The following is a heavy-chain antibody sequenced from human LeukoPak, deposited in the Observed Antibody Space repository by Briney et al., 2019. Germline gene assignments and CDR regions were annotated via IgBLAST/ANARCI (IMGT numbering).Heavy chain of an antibody. Sequence: SETLSLTCIVSGGSIGSYYWSWIRQPPGKGLEWIGYIYYSGSTNYNPSLKSRVTISVDTSKNQLSLKLSSVTSADAAVYYCARYYYDNSGSIYAFDIWGQGTMVTVSS. CDR3: ARYYYDNSGSIYAFDI. J-gene: IGHJ3*02. CDR1: GGSIGSYY. V-gene: IGHV4-59*01. D-gene: IGHD3-22*01. CDR2: IYYSGST.